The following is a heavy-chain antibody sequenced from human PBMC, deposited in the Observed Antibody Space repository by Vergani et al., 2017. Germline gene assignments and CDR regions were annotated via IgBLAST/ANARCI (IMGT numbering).Heavy chain of an antibody. V-gene: IGHV3-53*01. CDR1: GFTVSSNY. Sequence: EVQLVESGGGLIQPGGSLRRSCAASGFTVSSNYMSWVRQAPGKGLKWVAVIYSGGTTYYADSVKGRFTISRDNSKNTLYLQMNSLRAEDTAVYYCARVFGGDAPIYFDYWGQGTLVTVSS. CDR2: IYSGGTT. J-gene: IGHJ4*02. D-gene: IGHD2-21*02. CDR3: ARVFGGDAPIYFDY.